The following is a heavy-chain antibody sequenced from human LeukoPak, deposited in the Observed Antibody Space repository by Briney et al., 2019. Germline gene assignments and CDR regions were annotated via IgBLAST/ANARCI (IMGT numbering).Heavy chain of an antibody. D-gene: IGHD3-10*01. CDR2: IYYSGST. J-gene: IGHJ4*02. CDR1: GGSISSYY. Sequence: PSETLSLTCTVSGGSISSYYWSWIRQPPGKGLEWIGYIYYSGSTNYNPSLKSRVTISVDTSKNQFSLKLSPVTAADTAVYYCARDRFRLDYWGQGTLVTVSS. V-gene: IGHV4-59*01. CDR3: ARDRFRLDY.